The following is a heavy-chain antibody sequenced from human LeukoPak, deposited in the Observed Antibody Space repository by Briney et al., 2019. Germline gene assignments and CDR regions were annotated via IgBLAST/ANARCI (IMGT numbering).Heavy chain of an antibody. V-gene: IGHV1-2*02. J-gene: IGHJ6*03. CDR3: ARLGSPIYYYYIDV. D-gene: IGHD1-26*01. Sequence: ASVKVSCKASGYTFTGYYMHWVRQAPGQGLEWMGWINPNSGGTNYAQKFQGRVTMTRDTSISTAYMELSRLKSDDTAVYYCARLGSPIYYYYIDVWGKGTTVTVSS. CDR2: INPNSGGT. CDR1: GYTFTGYY.